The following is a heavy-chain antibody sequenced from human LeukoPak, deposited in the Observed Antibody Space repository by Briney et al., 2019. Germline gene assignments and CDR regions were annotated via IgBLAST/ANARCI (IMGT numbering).Heavy chain of an antibody. CDR3: AHRPIAAAGTRWFDP. CDR1: WFSLSTSGVG. CDR2: IYWDDDK. V-gene: IGHV2-5*02. Sequence: SGPTLVKPTQTLTLTRTFSWFSLSTSGVGVGWIRQPPGKALEWLALIYWDDDKRYSPSLKSRLTITKDTSKKQVVLTMTNMDPVDTATYYCAHRPIAAAGTRWFDPWGQGTLVTVSS. D-gene: IGHD6-13*01. J-gene: IGHJ5*02.